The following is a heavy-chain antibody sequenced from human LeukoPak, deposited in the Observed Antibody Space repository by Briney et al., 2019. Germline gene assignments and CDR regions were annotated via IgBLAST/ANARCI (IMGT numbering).Heavy chain of an antibody. CDR3: AGRYYDFWSGESAFDI. CDR2: IYSGGST. Sequence: GGSLRLSCAASGFTVSSNYMSWVRQAPGKGLEWVSVIYSGGSTYYADSVKGRFTISRDNSKNTLYLQMNSLRAEDTAVYYCAGRYYDFWSGESAFDIWGQGTMVTVSS. D-gene: IGHD3-3*01. J-gene: IGHJ3*02. V-gene: IGHV3-66*01. CDR1: GFTVSSNY.